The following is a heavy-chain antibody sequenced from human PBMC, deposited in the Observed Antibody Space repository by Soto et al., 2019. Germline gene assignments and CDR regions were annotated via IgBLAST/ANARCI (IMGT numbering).Heavy chain of an antibody. J-gene: IGHJ4*02. CDR3: ARVHEQYYYDSSGPFDY. V-gene: IGHV1-2*02. CDR2: INPNSGGT. D-gene: IGHD3-22*01. Sequence: ASVKVSCKASGYTFTGYYMHWVRQAPGQGLEWMGWINPNSGGTNYAQKLQGRVTMTRDTSISTAYMELSRLRSDDTAVYYCARVHEQYYYDSSGPFDYWGQGTLVTVSS. CDR1: GYTFTGYY.